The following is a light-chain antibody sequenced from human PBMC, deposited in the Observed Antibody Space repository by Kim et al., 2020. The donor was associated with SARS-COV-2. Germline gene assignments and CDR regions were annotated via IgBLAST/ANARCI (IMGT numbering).Light chain of an antibody. Sequence: EIVLTQSPGTLSLSPGERTTLSCRASQSIRSKYLAWYQQKPGQAPRLLIYDASSRATGIPDMFSGSGSGTDFTLTISRLEPEDFAVYYCQQYGSSPVTFAQGTKVDIK. V-gene: IGKV3-20*01. CDR1: QSIRSKY. CDR3: QQYGSSPVT. J-gene: IGKJ1*01. CDR2: DAS.